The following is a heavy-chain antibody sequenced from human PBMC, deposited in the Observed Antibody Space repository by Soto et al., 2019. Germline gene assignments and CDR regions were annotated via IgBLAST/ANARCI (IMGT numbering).Heavy chain of an antibody. CDR3: ARDLDYYDSSGYLKN. J-gene: IGHJ4*02. CDR2: ISYDGSNK. Sequence: SCAASGFTFSSYAMHWVRQAPGKGLEWVAVISYDGSNKYYADSVKGRFTISRDNSKNTLYLQMNSLRAEDTAVYYCARDLDYYDSSGYLKNWGQGTLVTVSS. V-gene: IGHV3-30-3*01. CDR1: GFTFSSYA. D-gene: IGHD3-22*01.